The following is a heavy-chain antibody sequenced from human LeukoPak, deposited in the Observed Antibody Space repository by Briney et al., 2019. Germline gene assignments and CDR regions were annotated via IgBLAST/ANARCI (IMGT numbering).Heavy chain of an antibody. CDR1: GGSISSYY. CDR2: IYYSGST. V-gene: IGHV4-59*01. CDR3: ARPTLQTLEA. Sequence: SETLSLTCTVSGGSISSYYWSWIRQPPGKGLEWIGYIYYSGSTNYNPSLKSRVTISVDTSKNQFSLKLSSVTAADTAVYYCARPTLQTLEAWGQGTLVTVFS. J-gene: IGHJ5*02. D-gene: IGHD4-11*01.